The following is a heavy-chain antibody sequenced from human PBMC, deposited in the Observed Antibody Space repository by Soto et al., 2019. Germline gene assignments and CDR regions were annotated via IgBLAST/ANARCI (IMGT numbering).Heavy chain of an antibody. J-gene: IGHJ6*02. CDR2: ISGYNGIT. D-gene: IGHD3-3*01. CDR3: ARDPTIFGVVQNYGMDV. CDR1: GYTFTSYG. Sequence: QVQLVQSGAEVKKPGASVKVSCKASGYTFTSYGITWVRQAPGQGLEWMGWISGYNGITNYAQKLQGRVTLTTATSTSTGYMELRSLRSDGTAVYYCARDPTIFGVVQNYGMDVWGQGTTVTVSS. V-gene: IGHV1-18*01.